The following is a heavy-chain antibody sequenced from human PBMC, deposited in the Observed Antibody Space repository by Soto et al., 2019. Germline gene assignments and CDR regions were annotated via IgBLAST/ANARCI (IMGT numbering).Heavy chain of an antibody. CDR3: ARGGYCSGGSCYYYYYYMDV. CDR1: GYTFTSYD. J-gene: IGHJ6*03. CDR2: MNPNSGNT. V-gene: IGHV1-8*01. Sequence: VQLVQSGAEVKKPGASVKVSCKASGYTFTSYDINWVRQATGQGLEWMGWMNPNSGNTGYAQKFQGRVTMTRNTSISTAYMELSSLRSEDTAVYYCARGGYCSGGSCYYYYYYMDVWGKGTTVTVSS. D-gene: IGHD2-15*01.